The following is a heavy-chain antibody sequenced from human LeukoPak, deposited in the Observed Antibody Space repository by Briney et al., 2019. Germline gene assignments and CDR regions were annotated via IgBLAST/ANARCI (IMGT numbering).Heavy chain of an antibody. J-gene: IGHJ4*02. Sequence: GGSLRLPCVVSGFTFSSYWMYWVRQAPGKGLVWVSRINTDGSGTRYADSVKGRFTISRDNAKNTLYLQMNSLRAEDTAVYYCARDQGPYYWGQGTLVTVSS. CDR2: INTDGSGT. CDR1: GFTFSSYW. CDR3: ARDQGPYY. V-gene: IGHV3-74*01.